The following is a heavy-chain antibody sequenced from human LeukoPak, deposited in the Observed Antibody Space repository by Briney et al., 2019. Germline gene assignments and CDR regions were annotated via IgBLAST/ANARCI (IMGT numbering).Heavy chain of an antibody. V-gene: IGHV3-30*04. CDR2: ISYYGSNK. CDR3: SGIAVAGID. Sequence: PGRSLRLSCAPSGFTFSIYAMHWVRQAPGKGREWVAVISYYGSNKFYADSVKGRFPISRDNSKNTLYLQMNSLRTEETAVYYCSGIAVAGIDWGEGTLVTVYS. J-gene: IGHJ4*02. D-gene: IGHD6-19*01. CDR1: GFTFSIYA.